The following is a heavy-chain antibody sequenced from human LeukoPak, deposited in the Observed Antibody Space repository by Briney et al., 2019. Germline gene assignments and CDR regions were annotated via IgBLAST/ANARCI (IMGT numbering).Heavy chain of an antibody. CDR3: ARARVGPNWFDP. V-gene: IGHV4-39*07. J-gene: IGHJ5*02. Sequence: PSETLSLTCTVSGGSISSSSYYWGWIRQPPGKGLEWIGSIYYSGSTNYNPSLKSRVTISVDTSKNQFSLKLSSVTAADTAVYYCARARVGPNWFDPWGQGTLVTVSS. CDR2: IYYSGST. CDR1: GGSISSSSYY. D-gene: IGHD1-26*01.